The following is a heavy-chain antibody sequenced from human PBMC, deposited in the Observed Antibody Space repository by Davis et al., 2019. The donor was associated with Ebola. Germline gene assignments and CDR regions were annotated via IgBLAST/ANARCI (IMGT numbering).Heavy chain of an antibody. CDR3: AKDRGSSGWYPIDY. D-gene: IGHD6-19*01. CDR2: ISGSGDST. CDR1: GFTFSSYA. V-gene: IGHV3-23*01. Sequence: GGSLRLSCAASGFTFSSYAMSWVRQAPGKGLEWVSSISGSGDSTYYIDSVKGRFTISRDNSKSTLYLQMNSLRAEDTAVYYCAKDRGSSGWYPIDYWGQGTLVTVSS. J-gene: IGHJ4*02.